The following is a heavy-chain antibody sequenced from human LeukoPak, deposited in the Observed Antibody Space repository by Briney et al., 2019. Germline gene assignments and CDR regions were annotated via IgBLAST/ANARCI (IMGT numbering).Heavy chain of an antibody. Sequence: GASVKVSCKASGYTFTSYDINWVRQATGQGLEWMGWMSPNSGNTGYAQKFQGRVTMTRNTSISTAYMELSSLRSEDTAVYYCARGQGSPLRFLEWLASGYYGMDVWGQGTTVTVSS. CDR2: MSPNSGNT. CDR3: ARGQGSPLRFLEWLASGYYGMDV. J-gene: IGHJ6*02. V-gene: IGHV1-8*01. CDR1: GYTFTSYD. D-gene: IGHD3-3*01.